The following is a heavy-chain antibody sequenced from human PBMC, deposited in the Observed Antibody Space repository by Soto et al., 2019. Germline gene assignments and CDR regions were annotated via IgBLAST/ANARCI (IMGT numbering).Heavy chain of an antibody. CDR3: ARIGGIVDTGTWIQ. CDR1: GYSFSTYW. J-gene: IGHJ4*02. D-gene: IGHD1-26*01. V-gene: IGHV5-51*01. CDR2: IYPGDSDT. Sequence: PXDSLKISCKSSGYSFSTYWIGLVLQRPGKGPEWMAIIYPGDSDTRENPSFQGQVTISADKSSNTVHLQWRSLKASDTAIYYCARIGGIVDTGTWIQWGQGTPVTVSS.